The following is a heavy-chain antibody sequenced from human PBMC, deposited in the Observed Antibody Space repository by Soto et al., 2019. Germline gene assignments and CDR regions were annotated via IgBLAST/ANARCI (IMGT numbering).Heavy chain of an antibody. D-gene: IGHD2-2*01. CDR2: INPETGGT. V-gene: IGHV1-2*02. CDR1: GYTFTGYY. CDR3: ARERYQVISDGMDV. Sequence: GASVKVSCKASGYTFTGYYVHWVREAPGQGLEWMGWINPETGGTSYAQKFQGRVTLSRDTSINTAYLELSRLRCDDAAVYFCARERYQVISDGMDVWGQGTTVTVSS. J-gene: IGHJ6*02.